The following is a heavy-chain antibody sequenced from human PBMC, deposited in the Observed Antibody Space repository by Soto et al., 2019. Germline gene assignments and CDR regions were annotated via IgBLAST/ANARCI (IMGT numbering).Heavy chain of an antibody. V-gene: IGHV1-69*19. Sequence: QVQLVQSGAEMKKPGSSVKVSCQSSGGTFTTYAMNWVRQAPGQGPEWMGDISPMFGAANYAPKFQGRVTMTADESTGTSYMQLSSLTSEDTALYFCAREVQVHTPAFGYWGQGTLVTVSS. CDR3: AREVQVHTPAFGY. D-gene: IGHD3-10*01. CDR1: GGTFTTYA. J-gene: IGHJ4*02. CDR2: ISPMFGAA.